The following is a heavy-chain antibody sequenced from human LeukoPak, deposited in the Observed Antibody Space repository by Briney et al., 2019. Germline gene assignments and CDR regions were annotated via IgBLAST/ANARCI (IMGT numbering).Heavy chain of an antibody. V-gene: IGHV3-30*18. J-gene: IGHJ6*02. CDR2: ISYDGSNK. Sequence: GGSLRLSCAASGFTFSSYSMNWVRQAPGKGLEWVAVISYDGSNKYYADSVKGRFTISRDNSKNTLYLQMNSLRAEDTAVYYCAKQRDYYYYGMDVWGQGTTVTVFS. CDR3: AKQRDYYYYGMDV. CDR1: GFTFSSYS.